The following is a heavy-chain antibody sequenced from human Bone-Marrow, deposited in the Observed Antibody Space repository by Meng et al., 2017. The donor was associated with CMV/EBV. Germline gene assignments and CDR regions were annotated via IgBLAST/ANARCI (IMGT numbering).Heavy chain of an antibody. CDR2: IKQDGSEK. D-gene: IGHD2-2*01. CDR1: GFTFSSYW. Sequence: GGSLRLSCAASGFTFSSYWMSWVRQAPGKGLEWVANIKQDGSEKYYVDSVKGQFTISRDNAKNSLYLQMNSLRAEDTAVYYCARAGGYQRAQGYAFDIWGQGTMVTVSS. J-gene: IGHJ3*02. V-gene: IGHV3-7*01. CDR3: ARAGGYQRAQGYAFDI.